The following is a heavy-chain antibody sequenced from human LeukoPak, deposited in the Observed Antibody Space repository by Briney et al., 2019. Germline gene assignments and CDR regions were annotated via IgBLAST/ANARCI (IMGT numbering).Heavy chain of an antibody. CDR1: EFTFSSYA. D-gene: IGHD3-22*01. CDR3: AKDRLPLSSAYYYVPFDY. Sequence: PGGSLRLSCAASEFTFSSYAMSWVRQAPGKGLEWVSAISGSGGSTYYADSVKGRFTISRDNSKNTLYLQVHSLRAEDTAVYYCAKDRLPLSSAYYYVPFDYWGQGTLVTVSS. J-gene: IGHJ4*02. CDR2: ISGSGGST. V-gene: IGHV3-23*01.